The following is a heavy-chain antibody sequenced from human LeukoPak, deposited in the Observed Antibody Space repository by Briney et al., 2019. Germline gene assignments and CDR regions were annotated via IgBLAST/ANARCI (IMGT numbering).Heavy chain of an antibody. CDR2: IYYSGST. V-gene: IGHV4-59*01. CDR3: ARELELRLADA. J-gene: IGHJ6*04. D-gene: IGHD1-7*01. CDR1: GGSISSYY. Sequence: PSETLSLTCTVSGGSISSYYWSWIRQPPGKGLEWIGYIYYSGSTNYNPSLKSRVTISVDTSKNQFSLKLSSVTAADTAVYYCARELELRLADAWGKGTTVTVSS.